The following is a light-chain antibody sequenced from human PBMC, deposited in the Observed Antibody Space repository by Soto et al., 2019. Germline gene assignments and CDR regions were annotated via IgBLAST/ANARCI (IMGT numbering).Light chain of an antibody. CDR3: QQYGSSPRVT. CDR2: DAS. Sequence: EIVFTQSPATLSSFPGDRVTLSCRAGQSVSSYLLWYQQKPGQTPRLLIYDASNRATGIPARFSGSGSGTDFTLTISRLEPEDFAVYYCQQYGSSPRVTFGQGTRLEIK. V-gene: IGKV3-20*01. CDR1: QSVSSY. J-gene: IGKJ5*01.